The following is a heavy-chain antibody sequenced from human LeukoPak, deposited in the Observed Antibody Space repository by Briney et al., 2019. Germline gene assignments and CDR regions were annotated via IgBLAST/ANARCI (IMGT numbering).Heavy chain of an antibody. D-gene: IGHD3-3*01. V-gene: IGHV3-23*01. Sequence: GGSLRLSCAASGFTFSSYAMHWVRQAPGKGLEWVSAISGSGGSTYYADSVKGRFTISRDNSKNTLYLQVNSLRAEDTAVYYCAKTEYYDFWSGYYLLRGDYFDYWGQGTLVTVSS. CDR2: ISGSGGST. J-gene: IGHJ4*02. CDR1: GFTFSSYA. CDR3: AKTEYYDFWSGYYLLRGDYFDY.